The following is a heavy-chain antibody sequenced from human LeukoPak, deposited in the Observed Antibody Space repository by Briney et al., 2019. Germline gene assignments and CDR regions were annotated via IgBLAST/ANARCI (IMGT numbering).Heavy chain of an antibody. CDR2: INPNSGAT. CDR3: ARDDSSYLDY. Sequence: ASVKVSCKASGYTLTGYYIHWVRQAPGQGLEWIGWINPNSGATSYAQNFQGRVTMTRDTSISTVYMELSGLRFDDTAVFYCARDDSSYLDYWGQGTLVIVSS. D-gene: IGHD3-22*01. J-gene: IGHJ4*02. CDR1: GYTLTGYY. V-gene: IGHV1-2*02.